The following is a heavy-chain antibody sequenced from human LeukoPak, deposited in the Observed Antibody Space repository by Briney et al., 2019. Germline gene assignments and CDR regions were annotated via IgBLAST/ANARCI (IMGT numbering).Heavy chain of an antibody. CDR2: ISYDGSNK. D-gene: IGHD6-13*01. Sequence: GGSLGLSCAASGFTFSSYEMNWVRQAPGKGLEWVAVISYDGSNKYYADSVKGRFTISRDNSKNTLYLQMNSLRAEDTAVYYCVKVRSSSGFDPWGQGTLVTVSS. CDR3: VKVRSSSGFDP. CDR1: GFTFSSYE. V-gene: IGHV3-30*18. J-gene: IGHJ5*02.